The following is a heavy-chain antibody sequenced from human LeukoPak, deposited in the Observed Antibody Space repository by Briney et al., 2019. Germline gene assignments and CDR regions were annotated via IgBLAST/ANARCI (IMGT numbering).Heavy chain of an antibody. Sequence: PGGSLRLSCAASGFTFSSYAMHWVRQAPGKGLERVAVISYDGSNKYYADSVKDRFTISRDNSKNTLYLQMNSLRAEDTAVYYCARNFITMVRGVIGYWGQGTLVTVSS. CDR3: ARNFITMVRGVIGY. J-gene: IGHJ4*02. D-gene: IGHD3-10*01. CDR2: ISYDGSNK. V-gene: IGHV3-30-3*01. CDR1: GFTFSSYA.